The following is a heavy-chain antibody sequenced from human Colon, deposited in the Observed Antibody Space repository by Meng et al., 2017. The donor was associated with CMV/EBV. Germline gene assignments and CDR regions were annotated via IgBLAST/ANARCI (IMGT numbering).Heavy chain of an antibody. V-gene: IGHV1-2*06. CDR2: INPNSGDT. Sequence: KSSGYAFSVYFLHWLLQAPGPGLDWMGRINPNSGDTDYAQKFHGKVTMTRDTSISTAYMELSRLRSDDTAVYYCARSVRAVATPFAKWGQGTLGTVSS. J-gene: IGHJ4*02. CDR3: ARSVRAVATPFAK. CDR1: GYAFSVYF. D-gene: IGHD6-19*01.